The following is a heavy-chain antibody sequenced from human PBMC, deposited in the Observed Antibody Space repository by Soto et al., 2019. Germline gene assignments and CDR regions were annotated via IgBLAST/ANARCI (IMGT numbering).Heavy chain of an antibody. CDR1: GYTFTSSG. J-gene: IGHJ2*01. CDR2: ISAYNGNT. Sequence: QVQLVQSGAEVKKPGASVKVSCKPSGYTFTSSGISWVRQAPGQAREWMGWISAYNGNTNYAQKLQGRVTMTTDTSTSTAYMELRRLRSDDTAVYYCGRSRITAAYWYFDLWGRGTLVTVSS. CDR3: GRSRITAAYWYFDL. V-gene: IGHV1-18*01. D-gene: IGHD1-20*01.